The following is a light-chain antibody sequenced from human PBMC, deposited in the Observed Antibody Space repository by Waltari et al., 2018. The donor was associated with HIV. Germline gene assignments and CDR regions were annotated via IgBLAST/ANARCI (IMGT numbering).Light chain of an antibody. V-gene: IGLV2-23*02. Sequence: HSALTQPASVSGSPGQSITISCTGISSDVGNYNLVSWYQQHPGKAPKLIIYEVTKRPPGISNRFSGSKSGNTASLTISGLQAEDEADYYCCSYAGSPYVLGSGTKVTVL. CDR2: EVT. J-gene: IGLJ1*01. CDR3: CSYAGSPYV. CDR1: SSDVGNYNL.